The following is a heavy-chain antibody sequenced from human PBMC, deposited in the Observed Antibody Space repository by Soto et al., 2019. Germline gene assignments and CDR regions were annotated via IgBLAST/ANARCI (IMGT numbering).Heavy chain of an antibody. V-gene: IGHV3-72*01. CDR1: GLTFSDHY. D-gene: IGHD1-26*01. CDR2: MRNKANSYTT. J-gene: IGHJ4*02. CDR3: TRSLGPTNFDY. Sequence: EVQLVESGGALVQPGGPLRLSCTGSGLTFSDHYIAWVGQAPGKGLEWVGRMRNKANSYTTEYAASLKDRVTISRDDSKNSVYLQMNSLKTEDTAVYYCTRSLGPTNFDYWGQGTLVTVSS.